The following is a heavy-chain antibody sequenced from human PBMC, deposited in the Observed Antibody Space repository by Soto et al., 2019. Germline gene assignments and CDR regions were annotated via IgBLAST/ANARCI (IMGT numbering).Heavy chain of an antibody. J-gene: IGHJ4*02. Sequence: GGSLRLSCAASGFTFSSYSMNWVRQAPGKGLGWVSSISSSSSYISYADSVKGRFTISRDNAKNSLYLQMNSLRAEDTAVYYCARDTVVVVVTGAFDYWGQGTLVTVSS. CDR3: ARDTVVVVVTGAFDY. D-gene: IGHD2-15*01. CDR2: ISSSSSYI. V-gene: IGHV3-21*01. CDR1: GFTFSSYS.